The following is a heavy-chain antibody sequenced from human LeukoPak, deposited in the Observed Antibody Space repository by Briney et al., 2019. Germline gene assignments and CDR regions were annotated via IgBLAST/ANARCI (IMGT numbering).Heavy chain of an antibody. V-gene: IGHV3-21*04. CDR1: GFTFSSYS. J-gene: IGHJ4*02. Sequence: GGSLRLSCAASGFTFSSYSMNWVRQAPGKGLEWVSSISSSGSYISYADSVKGRFTISRDNAKNSLYLQMNSLRAEDTAVYYCDTWNYDEQAPDYWGQGTLVTVSS. CDR3: DTWNYDEQAPDY. D-gene: IGHD1-7*01. CDR2: ISSSGSYI.